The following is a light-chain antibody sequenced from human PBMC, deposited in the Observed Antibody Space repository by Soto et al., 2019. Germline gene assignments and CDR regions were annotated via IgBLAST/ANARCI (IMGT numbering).Light chain of an antibody. CDR3: QTWGIGYWV. V-gene: IGLV4-69*01. J-gene: IGLJ3*02. CDR1: SXHSSYA. Sequence: QSVLXXSPSXSASLXXSVKLTXXLSSXHSSYAIAWHQQQPEKGPRFLMXXXXDGGHIKGAGVPDRFSGSSSGSERFLIISSLQSEDEADYYCQTWGIGYWVFGGGTKLTVL. CDR2: XXXDGGH.